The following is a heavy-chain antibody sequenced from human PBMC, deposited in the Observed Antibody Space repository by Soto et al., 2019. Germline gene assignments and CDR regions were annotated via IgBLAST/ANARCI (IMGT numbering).Heavy chain of an antibody. CDR3: ARAPLWVDY. D-gene: IGHD3-10*01. CDR1: GGSVSSGSYY. V-gene: IGHV4-61*01. J-gene: IGHJ4*02. CDR2: IFYSGST. Sequence: QVQLQESGPGLVKPSETLSLTCTVSGGSVSSGSYYWSWIRQPPGKGLEWIGYIFYSGSTKYNPSLKRRVTMSVDTSKNQFSLKLTYVTAADTAVYYCARAPLWVDYWGQGTLVTVSS.